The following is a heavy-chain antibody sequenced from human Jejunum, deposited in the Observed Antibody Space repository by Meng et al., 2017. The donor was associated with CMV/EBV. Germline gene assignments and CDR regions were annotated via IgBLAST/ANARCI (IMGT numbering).Heavy chain of an antibody. CDR3: ARGGRGNYYYYYGMDV. D-gene: IGHD3-16*01. CDR1: TFSDYS. J-gene: IGHJ6*02. CDR2: ISIRSNTI. Sequence: TFSDYSMNWVRQAPGKGLEWVAYISIRSNTIYYADSVKGRFTIARDNAKNSLYLQMNSLRAEDTAVYYCARGGRGNYYYYYGMDVWGQGTTVTVSS. V-gene: IGHV3-48*04.